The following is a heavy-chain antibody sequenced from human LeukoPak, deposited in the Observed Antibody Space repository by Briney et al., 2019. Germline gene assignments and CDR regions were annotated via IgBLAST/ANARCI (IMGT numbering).Heavy chain of an antibody. CDR1: GVTVSGSY. D-gene: IGHD1-26*01. CDR3: VRVRYSGSWFPVPNFDC. J-gene: IGHJ4*02. CDR2: IYTSGDT. V-gene: IGHV3-66*01. Sequence: GGSLRLSCAASGVTVSGSYMSWVRQAPGKGLEWVSVIYTSGDTYYADSVKGRFTISRDSSKNTLYLQMNTLITEDTAVYYCVRVRYSGSWFPVPNFDCWGQGTLVTVSS.